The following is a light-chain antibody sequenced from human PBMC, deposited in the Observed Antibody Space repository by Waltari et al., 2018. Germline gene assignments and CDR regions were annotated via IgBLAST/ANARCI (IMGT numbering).Light chain of an antibody. CDR2: LGS. CDR1: QSLLHSNGYNY. Sequence: IVMTKSPLSLPVTPGEPASIPCRSSQSLLHSNGYNYLDWYLQKPGQSPQLLIYLGSNRASGVPDRFSGSGSGTDFTLKISRVEAEDVGVYYCMQALQTPLTFGGGTKVEIK. CDR3: MQALQTPLT. V-gene: IGKV2-28*01. J-gene: IGKJ4*01.